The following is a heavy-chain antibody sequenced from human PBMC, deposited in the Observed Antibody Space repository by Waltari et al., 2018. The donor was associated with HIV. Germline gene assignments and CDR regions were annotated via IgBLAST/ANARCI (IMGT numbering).Heavy chain of an antibody. Sequence: QVQLQESGPGLVKPSGTLSLTCAVSGGSISSSNWWSWVRQPPGKGLEWIGEIYHSGSTTYNPSLKSRVTIPVDKSKNQCSLKLSSGTAADTAVYYCARGPSRRPYGGNPKLDYWGQGTLVTVSS. V-gene: IGHV4-4*02. J-gene: IGHJ4*02. D-gene: IGHD4-17*01. CDR1: GGSISSSNW. CDR2: IYHSGST. CDR3: ARGPSRRPYGGNPKLDY.